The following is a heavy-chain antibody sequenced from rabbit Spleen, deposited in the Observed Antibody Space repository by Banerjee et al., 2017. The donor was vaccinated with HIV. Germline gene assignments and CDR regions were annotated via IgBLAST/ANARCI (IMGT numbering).Heavy chain of an antibody. Sequence: QSLEESGGGLVKPEGSLTLTCKASGVSFSDKDVMCWVRQAPGKGLEWIACINTVTGKSVYASWAKGRFIMSRTSSTTVTLQMTSLTAADTATYFCARDRDGDTPYNSYYFDLWGQGTLVTVS. CDR3: ARDRDGDTPYNSYYFDL. D-gene: IGHD2-1*01. J-gene: IGHJ4*01. CDR2: INTVTGKS. V-gene: IGHV1S40*01. CDR1: GVSFSDKDV.